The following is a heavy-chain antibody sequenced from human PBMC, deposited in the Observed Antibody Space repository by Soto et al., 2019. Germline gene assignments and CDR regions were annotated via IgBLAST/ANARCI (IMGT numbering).Heavy chain of an antibody. V-gene: IGHV1-18*01. Sequence: QVQLVQSGGEVKKPGASVKVSCKTSGYTFTTYGISWVRQAPGQGLEWVGWISAYSGKTHYVQKFQGKVTMTTDTSTNTAYLGLRSLRSDDTAVYYCARDPYLGDHQYWGQGTLVTVSS. CDR3: ARDPYLGDHQY. CDR2: ISAYSGKT. J-gene: IGHJ4*02. D-gene: IGHD3-16*01. CDR1: GYTFTTYG.